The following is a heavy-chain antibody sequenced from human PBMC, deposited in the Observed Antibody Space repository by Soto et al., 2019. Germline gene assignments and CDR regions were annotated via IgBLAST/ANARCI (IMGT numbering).Heavy chain of an antibody. V-gene: IGHV4-39*01. Sequence: SETLSLTCTVSGGSVSSSNYSWAWIRQPPGKGLEWVGSIYYTGNTHYSPSLRSRGTISVDTSKNQFSLKLSSVTAADTSVYYCAKNDFWRGYSQYYFDYWGLGTLVTVSS. CDR1: GGSVSSSNYS. D-gene: IGHD3-3*01. CDR3: AKNDFWRGYSQYYFDY. J-gene: IGHJ4*02. CDR2: IYYTGNT.